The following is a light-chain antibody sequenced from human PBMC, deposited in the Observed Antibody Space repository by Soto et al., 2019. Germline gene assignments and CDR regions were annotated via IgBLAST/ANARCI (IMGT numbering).Light chain of an antibody. J-gene: IGKJ2*01. CDR1: XXXXXX. Sequence: IHMTQSPSSLSASVGDRVTITCRXXXXXXXXLNWYQQKPGKAPKLLISTAATLQGGVPSRFXXXXXXXXXXXXXXXLXPEDFAXYXCXQSYSTPYTFGQGTKLEIK. V-gene: IGKV1-39*01. CDR3: XQSYSTPYT. CDR2: TAA.